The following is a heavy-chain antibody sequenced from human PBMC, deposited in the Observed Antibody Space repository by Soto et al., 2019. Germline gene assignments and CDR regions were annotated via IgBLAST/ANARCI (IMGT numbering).Heavy chain of an antibody. V-gene: IGHV5-10-1*01. CDR2: IDPSDSYT. J-gene: IGHJ4*02. CDR3: VRHGIAVAGTGNDY. D-gene: IGHD6-19*01. CDR1: GYSFTSYW. Sequence: PGESLKISCKGSGYSFTSYWISWVRQMPGKGLEWMGRIDPSDSYTNYSPSFQGHVTISADKSISTAYLQWSSLKASDTAMYYRVRHGIAVAGTGNDYWGQGTLVTVSS.